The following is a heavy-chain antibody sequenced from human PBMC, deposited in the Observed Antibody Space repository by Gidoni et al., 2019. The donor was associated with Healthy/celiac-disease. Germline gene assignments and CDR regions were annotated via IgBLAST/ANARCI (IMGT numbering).Heavy chain of an antibody. Sequence: VQLVQSGAEVKKPGASLKISCKGSGYSFTSYLIGWVRQMPGKGLEWRGVIYPGDSDTRYDPSFQGQVTISADKSISTSYRQGSSLKASDTAMDYCAGHGVRIRYYESSGPFDYWGQGTLVTVSS. CDR2: IYPGDSDT. CDR1: GYSFTSYL. D-gene: IGHD3-22*01. J-gene: IGHJ4*02. CDR3: AGHGVRIRYYESSGPFDY. V-gene: IGHV5-51*01.